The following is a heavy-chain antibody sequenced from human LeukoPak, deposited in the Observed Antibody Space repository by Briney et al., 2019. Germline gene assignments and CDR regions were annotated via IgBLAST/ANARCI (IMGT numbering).Heavy chain of an antibody. J-gene: IGHJ4*02. CDR3: ARDGIQFLKSFDY. D-gene: IGHD4-11*01. CDR1: GDSISSNSYY. CDR2: IYYTGST. V-gene: IGHV4-39*07. Sequence: SETLSLTCTVSGDSISSNSYYWGWIRQPPGKGLEWIGSIYYTGSTHYNPSLKSRVTISVDTPKNQFSLTVRSVTAADTAVYYCARDGIQFLKSFDYWGQGTLVTVSS.